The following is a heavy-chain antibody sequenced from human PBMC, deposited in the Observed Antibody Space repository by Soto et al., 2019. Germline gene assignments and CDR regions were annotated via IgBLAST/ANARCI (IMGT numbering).Heavy chain of an antibody. J-gene: IGHJ3*02. CDR1: GGSISSYY. CDR2: IYYSGST. V-gene: IGHV4-59*01. CDR3: ARDSPHDAFDI. Sequence: SETLSLTCTVSGGSISSYYWSWIRQPPGKGLEWIGYIYYSGSTNYNPSLKSRVTISVDTSKNQFSLKLSSVTAADTAVYYCARDSPHDAFDIWGQGTMVTVSS.